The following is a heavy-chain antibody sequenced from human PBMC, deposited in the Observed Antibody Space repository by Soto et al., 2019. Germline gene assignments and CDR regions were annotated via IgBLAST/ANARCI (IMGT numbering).Heavy chain of an antibody. J-gene: IGHJ6*02. D-gene: IGHD6-13*01. CDR3: AKVLGRIAAAGYNYYYGMDV. Sequence: GGSLRLSCAASGFTFSSYGMHWVRQAPGKGLEWVAVISYDGSNKYYADSVKGRFTISRDNSKNTLYLQMNSLRAEDTAVYYCAKVLGRIAAAGYNYYYGMDVWGQGTTVTVSS. V-gene: IGHV3-30*18. CDR2: ISYDGSNK. CDR1: GFTFSSYG.